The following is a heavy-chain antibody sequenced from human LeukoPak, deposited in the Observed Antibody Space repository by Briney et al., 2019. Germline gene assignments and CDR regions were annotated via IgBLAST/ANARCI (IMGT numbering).Heavy chain of an antibody. V-gene: IGHV4-39*02. Sequence: PSETLSLTCTVSGGSISSSSYYWGWIRQPPGKGLEWIGSIYYSGSTYYNPSLKSRVTISVDTSKNQFSLKLSSVTAADTAVYYCARDPNTLLRFLEWSPLYYYYGMDVWGQGTTVTVSS. CDR2: IYYSGST. D-gene: IGHD3-3*01. J-gene: IGHJ6*02. CDR1: GGSISSSSYY. CDR3: ARDPNTLLRFLEWSPLYYYYGMDV.